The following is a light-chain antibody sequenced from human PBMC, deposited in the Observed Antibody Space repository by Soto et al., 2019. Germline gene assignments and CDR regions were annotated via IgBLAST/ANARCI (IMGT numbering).Light chain of an antibody. Sequence: QGTQSPSTFPALLGDRATIIARASRGFIVWWAWYQQKPGKAPNLLIYKASTLESGVPSRFSGSGSGTEFTLTISGLQPDDFATYYCQQYNNYGSWTFGQGTKVEIK. CDR1: RGFIVW. CDR3: QQYNNYGSWT. CDR2: KAS. V-gene: IGKV1-5*03. J-gene: IGKJ1*01.